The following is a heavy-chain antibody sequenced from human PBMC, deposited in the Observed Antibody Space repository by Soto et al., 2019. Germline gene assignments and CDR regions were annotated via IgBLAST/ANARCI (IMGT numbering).Heavy chain of an antibody. V-gene: IGHV3-7*01. CDR1: GFTFSRYW. D-gene: IGHD5-18*01. Sequence: GGSLRLSCAASGFTFSRYWMNWVRQAPGKGLEWVANIKQDGTEKNYVDSVKGRFTTSRDNARKSLYLQMDSLRAEDTAVYFCARGDTPMITGMDSFDIWGQGTIVTVSS. CDR3: ARGDTPMITGMDSFDI. J-gene: IGHJ3*02. CDR2: IKQDGTEK.